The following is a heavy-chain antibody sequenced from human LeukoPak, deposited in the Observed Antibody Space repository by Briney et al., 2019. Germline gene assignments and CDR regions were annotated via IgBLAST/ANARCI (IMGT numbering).Heavy chain of an antibody. D-gene: IGHD4-17*01. CDR2: IFRTGNT. V-gene: IGHV4-38-2*02. Sequence: SETLSLTCSVSGYSISSGYYWAWIRQPPGKGLEWIGSIFRTGNTYYSSSLENRVIISVDTSKNEFSLKLSYVTAADTAVYFCAGFWGDYAMGDAFDFWGQGKMVTVSS. CDR3: AGFWGDYAMGDAFDF. CDR1: GYSISSGYY. J-gene: IGHJ3*01.